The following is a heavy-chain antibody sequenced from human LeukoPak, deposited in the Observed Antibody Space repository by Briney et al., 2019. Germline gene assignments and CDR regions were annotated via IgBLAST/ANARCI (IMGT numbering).Heavy chain of an antibody. Sequence: ASVKVSCKASGYTFAGYYMHWVRQAPGQGLEWMGWINPKSGGTNYAQKFQGRVTMTRDTSINTAYMEVNRLRSDDTAVYYCAPPGRDGYNPEYYFDYWGQGTLVTVSS. D-gene: IGHD5-24*01. CDR1: GYTFAGYY. V-gene: IGHV1-2*02. CDR3: APPGRDGYNPEYYFDY. CDR2: INPKSGGT. J-gene: IGHJ4*02.